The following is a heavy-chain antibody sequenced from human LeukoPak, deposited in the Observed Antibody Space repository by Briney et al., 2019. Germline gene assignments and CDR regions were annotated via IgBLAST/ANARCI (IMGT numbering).Heavy chain of an antibody. CDR2: INHSGST. Sequence: SETLSLTCAVYGGSFSGYYWSWIRQPPGKGLEWIGEINHSGSTNYNPSLKSRVTMPVDKSSNQFSLKLSSVTAADTAVYYCATSANHGWFDPWGQGTLVTVSS. CDR1: GGSFSGYY. CDR3: ATSANHGWFDP. D-gene: IGHD1-14*01. J-gene: IGHJ5*02. V-gene: IGHV4-34*01.